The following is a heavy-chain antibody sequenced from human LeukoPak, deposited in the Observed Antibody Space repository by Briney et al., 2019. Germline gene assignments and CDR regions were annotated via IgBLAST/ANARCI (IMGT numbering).Heavy chain of an antibody. Sequence: KPSETLSLTCTVSGGSISGSGYFWGWIRQPPGKGLEWIASIYYTGSAYYNPSLKSRVTISVDTSKSQFSLKLSSVTAADTAVYYCARQTGRLRFPFDYWGQGTLVTVSS. J-gene: IGHJ4*02. D-gene: IGHD3-3*01. CDR1: GGSISGSGYF. CDR3: ARQTGRLRFPFDY. V-gene: IGHV4-39*01. CDR2: IYYTGSA.